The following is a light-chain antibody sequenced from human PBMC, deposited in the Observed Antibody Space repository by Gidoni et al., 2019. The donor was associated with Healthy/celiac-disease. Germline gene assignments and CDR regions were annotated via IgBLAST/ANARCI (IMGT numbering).Light chain of an antibody. V-gene: IGLV2-23*01. CDR2: EGS. CDR1: SSDVGSYNL. J-gene: IGLJ1*01. Sequence: QSAWTQPASASGSPGQSITISCTGTSSDVGSYNLVSWYQQHPVKAPKLMIYEGSKRPSVVSNRFSGSKSGNTASLTISGLQAEDEADYYCCSYAGSSTYVFGTGTKVTVL. CDR3: CSYAGSSTYV.